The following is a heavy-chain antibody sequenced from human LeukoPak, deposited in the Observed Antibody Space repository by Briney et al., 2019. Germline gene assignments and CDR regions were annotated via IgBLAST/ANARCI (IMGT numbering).Heavy chain of an antibody. Sequence: PWASEKVYCKASGYTFTSYYMQWVRQAPGQGLEWMGIINPSGGSTSYAQKFQGRVTMTRDTSTSTVYMELSSLRSEDTAVYYCASLPLYGDYDYWGQGTLVTVSS. CDR3: ASLPLYGDYDY. V-gene: IGHV1-46*01. J-gene: IGHJ4*02. CDR1: GYTFTSYY. D-gene: IGHD4-17*01. CDR2: INPSGGST.